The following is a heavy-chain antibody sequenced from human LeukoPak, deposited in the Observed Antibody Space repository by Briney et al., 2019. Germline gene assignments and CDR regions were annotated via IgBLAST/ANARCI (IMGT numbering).Heavy chain of an antibody. Sequence: GGSLRLSCAASGFGFSTCGMHWVRQAPGKGLEWVAFTRYDGSHSEYEDSVKGRFSIARDDSKSTLYLQMNSLRAEDTGVYYCARDNSSSFIGCMDYWGQGTRVTVSS. V-gene: IGHV3-30*02. CDR3: ARDNSSSFIGCMDY. D-gene: IGHD3-16*02. CDR1: GFGFSTCG. J-gene: IGHJ4*02. CDR2: TRYDGSHS.